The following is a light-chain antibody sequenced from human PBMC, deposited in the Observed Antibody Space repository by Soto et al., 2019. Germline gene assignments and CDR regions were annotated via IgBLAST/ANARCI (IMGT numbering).Light chain of an antibody. J-gene: IGKJ5*01. CDR3: QQSYSTL. CDR2: AAS. CDR1: QSISSY. Sequence: DIQMTQSPSSLSASVGDRVTITCRASQSISSYLNWYQQKPGKAPKPLIYAASSLQSGVPSRFSGSGSGTDFTLTISSLQPEDFATYYCQQSYSTLFGQGTRLEIK. V-gene: IGKV1-39*01.